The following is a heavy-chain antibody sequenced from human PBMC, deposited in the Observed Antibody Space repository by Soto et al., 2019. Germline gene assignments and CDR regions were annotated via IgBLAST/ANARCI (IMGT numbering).Heavy chain of an antibody. Sequence: SETVSLTCTVSGGSISSGGYYWSWIRQHPGKGLEWIGYIYYSGSTYYNPSLKSRVTISVDTSKNQFSLKLSSVTAADTAVYYCARGAYYYDSSGYYCDYWGQGTLVTVSS. D-gene: IGHD3-22*01. CDR2: IYYSGST. CDR1: GGSISSGGYY. J-gene: IGHJ4*02. V-gene: IGHV4-31*03. CDR3: ARGAYYYDSSGYYCDY.